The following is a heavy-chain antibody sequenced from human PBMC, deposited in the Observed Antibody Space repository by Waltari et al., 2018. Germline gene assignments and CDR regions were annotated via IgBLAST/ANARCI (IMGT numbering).Heavy chain of an antibody. CDR3: ASVWSGIDY. CDR2: IYYSGST. Sequence: QVQLQESGPGLVKPSETLSLTCTVSGGSISSYYWSWIRQPPGKGLEWIGYIYYSGSTNYNPSLKSRVTISVDTSKNQFSLKLSSVTAADTAVYYCASVWSGIDYWGQGTLVTVSS. J-gene: IGHJ4*02. D-gene: IGHD3-3*01. V-gene: IGHV4-59*01. CDR1: GGSISSYY.